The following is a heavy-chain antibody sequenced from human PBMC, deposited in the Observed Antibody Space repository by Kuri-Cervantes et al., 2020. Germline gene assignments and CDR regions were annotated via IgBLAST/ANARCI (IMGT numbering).Heavy chain of an antibody. CDR1: GFIFSAYN. J-gene: IGHJ4*02. D-gene: IGHD3-10*01. V-gene: IGHV3-48*01. Sequence: GGSLRLSCAASGFIFSAYNMNWVRQAPGKGLEWVSHISSSNLVTYYADSVKGRFIISRDKAKNSLYLQMNSLRAEDTAVYYCARSKPFGESYFDNWGQGTLVTVSS. CDR3: ARSKPFGESYFDN. CDR2: ISSSNLVT.